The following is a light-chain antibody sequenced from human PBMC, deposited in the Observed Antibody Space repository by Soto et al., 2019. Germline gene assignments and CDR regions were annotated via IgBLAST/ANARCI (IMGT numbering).Light chain of an antibody. CDR1: MRDVGAYNL. CDR3: SSYTSKSSLI. CDR2: EVR. J-gene: IGLJ2*01. Sequence: QSVLTQPASVSGSPGQSITISCAGTMRDVGAYNLFSWYQQHPGRAPQPIIYEVRNRPSGISFRFSGSKSGNTASLTISGLQAEDEADYYCSSYTSKSSLIFGGGTKVTVL. V-gene: IGLV2-14*01.